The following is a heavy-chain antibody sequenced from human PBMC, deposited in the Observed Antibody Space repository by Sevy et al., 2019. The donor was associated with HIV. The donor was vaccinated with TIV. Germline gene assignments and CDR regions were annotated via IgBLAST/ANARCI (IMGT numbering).Heavy chain of an antibody. V-gene: IGHV4-59*08. CDR3: ARRNDFDI. Sequence: SETLSLTCTVSGGSINSDHWNWIRQPPGKGLEWIGYVYYTGGTNYNPSRKNRVTISVDRTKNQFSLKLTPETAADSSVYYCARRNDFDIWGQGTMVTVSS. CDR1: GGSINSDH. J-gene: IGHJ3*02. CDR2: VYYTGGT.